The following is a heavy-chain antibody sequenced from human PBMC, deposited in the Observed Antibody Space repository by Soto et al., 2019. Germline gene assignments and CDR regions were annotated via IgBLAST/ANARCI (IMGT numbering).Heavy chain of an antibody. CDR1: KFSFSGYW. V-gene: IGHV3-74*01. D-gene: IGHD1-26*01. Sequence: EMQLVESGGDLVQPGGSLRLSCAASKFSFSGYWLYWVRQPPGKGLMWVSRINPDGSRTTYADSAKGRFTISRDNAKNTLFLQMNSLRAEDTAVYYCARVASGSYDWFDPWGQGTLVTVSS. CDR3: ARVASGSYDWFDP. CDR2: INPDGSRT. J-gene: IGHJ5*02.